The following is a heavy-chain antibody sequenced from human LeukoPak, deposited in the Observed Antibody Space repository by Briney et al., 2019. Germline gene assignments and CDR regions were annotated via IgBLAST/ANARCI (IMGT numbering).Heavy chain of an antibody. CDR2: IYPGDSDT. Sequence: GESLKISCKASGYSFTNYWIGWVRQVPGQGLEWMGIIYPGDSDTRYSPSFQGQVTISADKSITTASLQWSSLKASDSAIYYCARSPVPATIVAHAFDVWGPGTMVTVSS. V-gene: IGHV5-51*01. CDR3: ARSPVPATIVAHAFDV. CDR1: GYSFTNYW. J-gene: IGHJ3*01. D-gene: IGHD2-2*02.